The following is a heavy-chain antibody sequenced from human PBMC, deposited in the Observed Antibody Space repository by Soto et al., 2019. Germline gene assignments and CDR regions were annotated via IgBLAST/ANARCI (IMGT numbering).Heavy chain of an antibody. J-gene: IGHJ4*02. CDR1: AFTFNNYA. D-gene: IGHD3-22*01. CDR2: IGGSGRTT. Sequence: EVQLLESGGGLVQPGGSLSISCAASAFTFNNYAMSWVRQAPGKGLEWVSGIGGSGRTTYYADSVKGRFTISRDTSNNSLFLQMNSMRAEHTAVYYCAKSRYSGRSGDFYDYWGQGTLVTVSS. V-gene: IGHV3-23*01. CDR3: AKSRYSGRSGDFYDY.